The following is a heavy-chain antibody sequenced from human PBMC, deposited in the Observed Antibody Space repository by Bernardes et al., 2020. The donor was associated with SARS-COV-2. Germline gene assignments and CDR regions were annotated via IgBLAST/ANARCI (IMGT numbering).Heavy chain of an antibody. CDR1: GYTLTELS. D-gene: IGHD3-9*01. CDR3: ATDQRYYDILTGRTYYYGMDV. Sequence: ASVKVSCKVSGYTLTELSMHCVRQAPGKGLEWMGGFDPEDGETIYAQKFQGRVTMTEDTSTDTAYMELSSLRSEDTAVYYCATDQRYYDILTGRTYYYGMDVWGQGTTVTVSS. V-gene: IGHV1-24*01. J-gene: IGHJ6*02. CDR2: FDPEDGET.